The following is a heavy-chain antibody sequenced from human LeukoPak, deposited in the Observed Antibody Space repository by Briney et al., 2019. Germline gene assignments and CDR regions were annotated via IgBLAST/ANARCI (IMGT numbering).Heavy chain of an antibody. V-gene: IGHV3-7*01. CDR2: IKQDGSEK. CDR3: ARADSSGWYRDYYYYMDV. Sequence: PGGSLRLSCAASGFTFSSYWMSWVRQAPGKGLEWVANIKQDGSEKYYVDSVKGRFTISRDNAKNSLYLQMNSPRAEDTAVYYCARADSSGWYRDYYYYMDVWGKGTTVTVSS. J-gene: IGHJ6*03. CDR1: GFTFSSYW. D-gene: IGHD6-19*01.